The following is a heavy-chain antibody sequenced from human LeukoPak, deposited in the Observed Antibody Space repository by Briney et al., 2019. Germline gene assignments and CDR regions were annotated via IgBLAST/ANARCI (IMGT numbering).Heavy chain of an antibody. Sequence: GGSLRLSCAASGFTFSSYAMSFLRRAPGKGLEWVSAISDDFGTYHADSVKGRFTISRDNSRNTLYLQMTSLRPEDTAVYYCAGGNSGHCTGATCYALDYWGQGTLVTVSS. CDR3: AGGNSGHCTGATCYALDY. CDR2: ISDDFGT. J-gene: IGHJ4*02. V-gene: IGHV3-23*01. CDR1: GFTFSSYA. D-gene: IGHD2-2*01.